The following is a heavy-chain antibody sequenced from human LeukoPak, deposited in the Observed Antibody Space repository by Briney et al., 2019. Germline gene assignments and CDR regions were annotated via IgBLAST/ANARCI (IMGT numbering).Heavy chain of an antibody. CDR3: ARDTYYYDSSGYYYRLYYFDY. CDR1: GYTFTGYY. V-gene: IGHV1-2*02. D-gene: IGHD3-22*01. CDR2: INPNSGGT. Sequence: REASVTVSCKASGYTFTGYYMHWVRQAPGQGLEWMGWINPNSGGTNYAQKFQGRVTMTRDTSISTAYMELSRLRSDDTAVYYCARDTYYYDSSGYYYRLYYFDYWGQGTLVTVSS. J-gene: IGHJ4*02.